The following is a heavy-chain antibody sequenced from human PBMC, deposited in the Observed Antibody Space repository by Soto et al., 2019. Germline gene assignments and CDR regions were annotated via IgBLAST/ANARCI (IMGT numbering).Heavy chain of an antibody. CDR3: ERDPYGSGSYYDY. Sequence: GGSLRLSCAASGFTFSSYSMNWVRQAPGKGLEWVSSISSSSSYIYYADSVKGRFTISRDNAKKSLYLQMNSLRAEDTAVYYCERDPYGSGSYYDYWVQGTMVTLSS. D-gene: IGHD3-10*01. V-gene: IGHV3-21*01. J-gene: IGHJ4*02. CDR2: ISSSSSYI. CDR1: GFTFSSYS.